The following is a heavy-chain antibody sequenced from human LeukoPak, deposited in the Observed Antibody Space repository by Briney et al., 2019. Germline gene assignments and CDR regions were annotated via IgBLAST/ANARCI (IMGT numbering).Heavy chain of an antibody. J-gene: IGHJ4*02. CDR1: GFTFDDYG. V-gene: IGHV3-20*04. Sequence: GGSLRLSCAASGFTFDDYGMSWVRQAPGKGLEWVSGLNWNGGSTGYADSVKGRFTISRDNAKNSLYLQMSSLRAEDTAVYYCARRGRGYCTNGVCYTFDYWGQGTLVTVSS. CDR3: ARRGRGYCTNGVCYTFDY. CDR2: LNWNGGST. D-gene: IGHD2-8*01.